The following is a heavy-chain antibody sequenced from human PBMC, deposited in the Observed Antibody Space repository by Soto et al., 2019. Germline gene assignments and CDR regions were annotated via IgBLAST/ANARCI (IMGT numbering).Heavy chain of an antibody. CDR1: GFTFSSYE. V-gene: IGHV3-48*03. CDR2: ISSSGSTI. D-gene: IGHD6-6*01. CDR3: ARGGIAARPDY. J-gene: IGHJ4*02. Sequence: EVQLVESGGGLVQPGGSLRLSCAASGFTFSSYEMNWVRQAPGKGLEWVSYISSSGSTIYYADSVKGRFTISRDNAKNSLYLQMNSLRAEDTAVYYCARGGIAARPDYWGQGTLVTVSS.